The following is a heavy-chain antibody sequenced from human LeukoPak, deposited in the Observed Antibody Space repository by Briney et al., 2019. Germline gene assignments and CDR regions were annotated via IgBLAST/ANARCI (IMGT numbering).Heavy chain of an antibody. J-gene: IGHJ6*02. V-gene: IGHV3-43*02. CDR1: GFTFDDYA. D-gene: IGHD3-10*01. CDR3: AKEWYYHGSGSYLRYEYYYGMDV. Sequence: GGSLRLSCAASGFTFDDYAIHWVRQAPGQGLEWVSLISGDGGSTYYGNSVKGRFTISRDNSKNSLYLQMNSLRTEDTALYYCAKEWYYHGSGSYLRYEYYYGMDVWGQGTTVTVSS. CDR2: ISGDGGST.